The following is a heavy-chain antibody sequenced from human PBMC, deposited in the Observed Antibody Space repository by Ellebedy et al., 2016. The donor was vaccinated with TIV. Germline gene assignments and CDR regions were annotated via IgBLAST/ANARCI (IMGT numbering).Heavy chain of an antibody. D-gene: IGHD6-19*01. Sequence: PGGSLRLSCAASGFTFSSYGMHWVRQAPGKGLEWVAVIWYDGSNKYYADSVKGRFTISRDNAKNTLSLQMNSLRAEDTAVYYCARVGIAVAGTYYYYYGMDVWGQGTTVTVSS. V-gene: IGHV3-33*01. CDR2: IWYDGSNK. CDR1: GFTFSSYG. CDR3: ARVGIAVAGTYYYYYGMDV. J-gene: IGHJ6*02.